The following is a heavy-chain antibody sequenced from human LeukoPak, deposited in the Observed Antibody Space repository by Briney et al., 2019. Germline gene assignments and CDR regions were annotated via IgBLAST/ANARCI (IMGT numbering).Heavy chain of an antibody. CDR1: GYTFTGYY. D-gene: IGHD3-9*01. J-gene: IGHJ6*03. CDR2: INPNSGGT. V-gene: IGHV1-2*02. CDR3: ASSPMNYDILTGYYYYYMDV. Sequence: ASVKVSCKASGYTFTGYYLHWVRQAPGQGLEWMGWINPNSGGTNYAQKFQGRVTMTRDTSISTAYMELSRLRSDDTAVYYCASSPMNYDILTGYYYYYMDVWGKGTTVTVSS.